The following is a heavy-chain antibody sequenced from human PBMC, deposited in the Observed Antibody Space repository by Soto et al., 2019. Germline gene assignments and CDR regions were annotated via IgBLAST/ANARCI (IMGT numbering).Heavy chain of an antibody. D-gene: IGHD7-27*01. V-gene: IGHV3-53*01. CDR3: VRPRPSGENYGMDV. CDR1: GLTVSHNY. J-gene: IGHJ6*02. Sequence: EVQLVESGGGLSQPGGSLRLSCVASGLTVSHNYMAWVRQAPEMVMEWVSILYTEGTTYYADSVKGRFTISRDSSKNTLFLQMDSLRAEDTAVYYCVRPRPSGENYGMDVWGQGPTITVSS. CDR2: LYTEGTT.